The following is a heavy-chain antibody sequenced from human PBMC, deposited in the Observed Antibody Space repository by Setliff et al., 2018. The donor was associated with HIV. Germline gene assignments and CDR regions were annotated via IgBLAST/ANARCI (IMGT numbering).Heavy chain of an antibody. V-gene: IGHV4-59*11. CDR2: ISFRGST. CDR3: ARTLSPYYMDV. J-gene: IGHJ4*02. CDR1: GGSINSHS. Sequence: SETLSLTCTVSGGSINSHSWSWIRQPPGQGLEWIGDISFRGSTNYNSSLKSRATISLDTSQHHFSLKLSSVTPADTAMYYCARTLSPYYMDVWGQGTLVTVSS.